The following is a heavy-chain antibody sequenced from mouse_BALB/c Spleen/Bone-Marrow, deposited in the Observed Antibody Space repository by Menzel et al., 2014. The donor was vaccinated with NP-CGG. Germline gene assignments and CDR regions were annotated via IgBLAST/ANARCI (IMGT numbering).Heavy chain of an antibody. J-gene: IGHJ2*01. Sequence: EVQLQQSGAELVKPGASAKLSCTASGFNIKDTYIHWVKQRPEQGLEWIGRIDPENGNTKYDPKFQGKATITADTSSNTAYLQLSSLASDDTAVYCCAHYDYAWFDYWGQGTTLTVSS. D-gene: IGHD2-4*01. CDR2: IDPENGNT. CDR3: AHYDYAWFDY. CDR1: GFNIKDTY. V-gene: IGHV14-3*02.